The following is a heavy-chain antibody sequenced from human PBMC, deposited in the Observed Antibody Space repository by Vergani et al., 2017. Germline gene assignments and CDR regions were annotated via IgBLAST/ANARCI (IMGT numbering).Heavy chain of an antibody. Sequence: EVQLVQSGAEVKQPGESLKISCKGSGYSFTSYWIGCVRQMPGKGLEWMGFIYPGDSDTRYSPSFQGQVTISADTSISTAYLQLSSLKATDTAMYYCARPSDTIAVAGNGYFDFWGRGTLVTVSS. CDR3: ARPSDTIAVAGNGYFDF. D-gene: IGHD6-19*01. CDR2: IYPGDSDT. V-gene: IGHV5-51*01. J-gene: IGHJ2*01. CDR1: GYSFTSYW.